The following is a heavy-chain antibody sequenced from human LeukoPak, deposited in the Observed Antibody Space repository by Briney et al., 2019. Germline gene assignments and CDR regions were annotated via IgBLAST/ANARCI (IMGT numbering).Heavy chain of an antibody. V-gene: IGHV4-61*02. D-gene: IGHD2-2*01. Sequence: PSETLSLTCTVSGNSISSGDYYWSWIRQPAGKGLEWIGRIYTSGSTNYNPSLKSRVTMSVDTSKNQFSLKLSSVTAADTAVYYCARGRALGVVVPAARSQHHYYYYMDVWGKGTTVTISS. J-gene: IGHJ6*03. CDR3: ARGRALGVVVPAARSQHHYYYYMDV. CDR2: IYTSGST. CDR1: GNSISSGDYY.